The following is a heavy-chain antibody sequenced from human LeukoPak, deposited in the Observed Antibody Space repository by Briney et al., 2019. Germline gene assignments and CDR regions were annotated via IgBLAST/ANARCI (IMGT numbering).Heavy chain of an antibody. CDR2: IKQDGSEK. D-gene: IGHD1-26*01. CDR1: GFTFSSYW. CDR3: ASGRGSRPDYFDY. J-gene: IGHJ4*02. V-gene: IGHV3-7*01. Sequence: PGGSLRLSCAASGFTFSSYWMSWVRQAPGKGLEWVAIIKQDGSEKYYVDSVKGRFTISRDNAKNSLYLQMNSLRAEDTAVYYCASGRGSRPDYFDYWGQGTLVTVSS.